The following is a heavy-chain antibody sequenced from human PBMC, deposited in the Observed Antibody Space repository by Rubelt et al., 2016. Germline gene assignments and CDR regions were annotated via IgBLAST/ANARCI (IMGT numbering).Heavy chain of an antibody. CDR3: AKDHGGHTDSWYLDWFDP. V-gene: IGHV3-53*01. Sequence: GKGLEWVSVIYSGGSTYYADSVKGRFTISRDNSKNTLYLQMNNLRADDTAVYYCAKDHGGHTDSWYLDWFDPWGQGTLVTVSS. J-gene: IGHJ5*02. CDR2: IYSGGST. D-gene: IGHD6-13*01.